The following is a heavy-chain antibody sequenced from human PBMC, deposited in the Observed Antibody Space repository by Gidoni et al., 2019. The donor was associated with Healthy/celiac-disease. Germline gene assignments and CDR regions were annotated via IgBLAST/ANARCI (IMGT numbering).Heavy chain of an antibody. CDR2: IWYDGSNK. V-gene: IGHV3-33*01. Sequence: QVQLVESGGGVVQPGSSLRLSCAAPGFTFSSYGMHWVRQAPGKGLEWVAVIWYDGSNKYYADSVKGRFTISRDNSKNTLYLQMNSLRAEDTAVYYCARDRGPQWLVRGPFDYWGQGTLVTVSS. D-gene: IGHD6-19*01. CDR3: ARDRGPQWLVRGPFDY. CDR1: GFTFSSYG. J-gene: IGHJ4*02.